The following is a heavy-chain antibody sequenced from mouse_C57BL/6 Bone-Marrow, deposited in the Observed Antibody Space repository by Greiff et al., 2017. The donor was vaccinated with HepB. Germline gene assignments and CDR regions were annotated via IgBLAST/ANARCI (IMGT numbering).Heavy chain of an antibody. CDR3: AIYDGYYEDY. J-gene: IGHJ2*01. CDR1: GYTFTSYW. V-gene: IGHV1-55*01. CDR2: IYPGSGST. Sequence: QVQLQQPGAELVKPGASVKMSCKASGYTFTSYWITWVKQRPGQGLEWIGDIYPGSGSTNYNEKFKSKTTLTVDTASSTAYMQLISLTSEDSAVYYSAIYDGYYEDYWGKGTTLTVST. D-gene: IGHD2-3*01.